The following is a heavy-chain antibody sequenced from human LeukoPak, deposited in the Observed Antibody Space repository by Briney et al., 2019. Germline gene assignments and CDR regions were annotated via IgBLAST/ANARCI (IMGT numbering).Heavy chain of an antibody. J-gene: IGHJ4*02. CDR3: ARDQGDWYYFDY. D-gene: IGHD3-9*01. V-gene: IGHV3-11*04. CDR1: GFTFSDYY. CDR2: ISSRGTTI. Sequence: PGGSLRLSCAASGFTFSDYYMSWIRQAPGKGLEWVSYISSRGTTIHYADSVKGRFTISRDNAKKSLYLQMNSLRAEDTAVYYCARDQGDWYYFDYWGQGTLVTVSS.